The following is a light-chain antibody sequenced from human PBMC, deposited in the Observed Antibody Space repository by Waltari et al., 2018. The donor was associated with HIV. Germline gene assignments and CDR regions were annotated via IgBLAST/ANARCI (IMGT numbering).Light chain of an antibody. J-gene: IGLJ1*01. V-gene: IGLV2-11*01. CDR2: DVS. CDR1: SSDVGGYKY. Sequence: SALTQPRSVSGSPGQSVTISCTGSSSDVGGYKYVCWYEQHPGKAPKLMIYDVSKRPSGVPDRFSGSKSGNTASLTISGLQAEDEADYYCCSYAGSYSYVFGTGTKVTVL. CDR3: CSYAGSYSYV.